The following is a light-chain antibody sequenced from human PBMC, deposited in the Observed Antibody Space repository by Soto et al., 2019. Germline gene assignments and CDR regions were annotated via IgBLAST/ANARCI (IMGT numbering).Light chain of an antibody. CDR2: SAS. J-gene: IGKJ3*01. V-gene: IGKV3-20*01. CDR1: QSVSSY. Sequence: IVLTQSPCTLSLSPGERATLSCRASQSVSSYLAWYQHKPGQAPRLLIYSASSRATGVADRFSGSGSGTDFTLTISRLEPEDFAVYYCQQYGNSRVTFGPGTKVDIK. CDR3: QQYGNSRVT.